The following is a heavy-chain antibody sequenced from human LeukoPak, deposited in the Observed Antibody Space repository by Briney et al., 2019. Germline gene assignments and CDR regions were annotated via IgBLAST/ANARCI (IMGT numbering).Heavy chain of an antibody. J-gene: IGHJ3*02. D-gene: IGHD6-13*01. CDR1: GFTFDDYA. Sequence: GGSLRFSCAASGFTFDDYAMHWVRQAPGKGLEWVSGISWNSGSIGYADSVKGRFTISRDNAKNSLYLQMNSLRAEDTALYYCAKDSSSSGWSGAFDIWGQETRVTVSS. CDR2: ISWNSGSI. V-gene: IGHV3-9*01. CDR3: AKDSSSSGWSGAFDI.